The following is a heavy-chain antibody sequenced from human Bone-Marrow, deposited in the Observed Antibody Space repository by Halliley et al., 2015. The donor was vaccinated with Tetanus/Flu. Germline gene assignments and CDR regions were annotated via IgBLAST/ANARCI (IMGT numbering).Heavy chain of an antibody. Sequence: SLRLSCAASGFSFRSHWMHWVRQAPGKGLLWVSRIDYDGGTLDYAASVEGRFTISRDNAANTLYLQMNSLRVEDSAVYYCARNNWGTDYWGQGTLVTVSS. V-gene: IGHV3-74*01. CDR3: ARNNWGTDY. CDR2: IDYDGGTL. D-gene: IGHD7-27*01. CDR1: GFSFRSHW. J-gene: IGHJ4*02.